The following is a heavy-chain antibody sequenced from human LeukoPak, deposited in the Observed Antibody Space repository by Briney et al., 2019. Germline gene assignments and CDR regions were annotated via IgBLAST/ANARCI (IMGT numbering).Heavy chain of an antibody. V-gene: IGHV4-34*01. CDR3: ARGRPKYYYDSSGQSKDFDY. D-gene: IGHD3-22*01. J-gene: IGHJ4*02. CDR1: GGSFSGYY. Sequence: SETLSLTCAVYGGSFSGYYWSWIRQPPGKGLEWIGEINHSGSTNYNPSLKSRVTISVDTSKNQFSLKLSSVTAADTAVYYCARGRPKYYYDSSGQSKDFDYWGQGTLVTVSS. CDR2: INHSGST.